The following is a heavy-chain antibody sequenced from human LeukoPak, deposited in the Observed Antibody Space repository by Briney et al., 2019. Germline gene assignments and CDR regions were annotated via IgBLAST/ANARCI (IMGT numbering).Heavy chain of an antibody. Sequence: PSETLSLTCTVSGGSINTYYGSWIRQPPGKGLEWIGEINHSGSTYYNPSLKSRVTISVDTSRNQFSLKLSSVTAADTAVYYCARGGSRLTTAGDLDYWGQGTLVTVSS. D-gene: IGHD3-16*01. CDR1: GGSINTYY. CDR3: ARGGSRLTTAGDLDY. V-gene: IGHV4-59*04. J-gene: IGHJ4*02. CDR2: INHSGST.